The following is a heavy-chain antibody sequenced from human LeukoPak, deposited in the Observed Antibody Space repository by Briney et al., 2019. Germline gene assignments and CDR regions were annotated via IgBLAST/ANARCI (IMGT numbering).Heavy chain of an antibody. CDR1: GFDFSNYA. J-gene: IGHJ4*02. CDR2: IGGSDSGT. D-gene: IGHD6-13*01. V-gene: IGHV3-23*01. Sequence: GGSLGLSCAASGFDFSNYAMAWVRQAPGKGLEWMSAIGGSDSGTFYRDSVKGRFTISRDNSNNRLYLEMNSLRAEDTAVYYCVKQWSLAAAGTFDFWGQGTLVTVSS. CDR3: VKQWSLAAAGTFDF.